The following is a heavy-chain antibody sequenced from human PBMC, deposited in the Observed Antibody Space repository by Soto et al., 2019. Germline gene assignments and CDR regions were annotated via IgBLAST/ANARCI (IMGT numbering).Heavy chain of an antibody. D-gene: IGHD6-19*01. CDR2: IFSNDEK. J-gene: IGHJ6*03. CDR3: ARILFGRSVAGGYFYMDV. CDR1: EISRSNGKEG. V-gene: IGHV2-26*01. Sequence: HVTLKESGPVLVKPTETLTLTCTVSEISRSNGKEGVSWIRQPPGKALEWLAHIFSNDEKSYRTSLKSRLTISEDTAKSQVVLTMSNVDPVDTATYYCARILFGRSVAGGYFYMDVWGKGTTVTVSS.